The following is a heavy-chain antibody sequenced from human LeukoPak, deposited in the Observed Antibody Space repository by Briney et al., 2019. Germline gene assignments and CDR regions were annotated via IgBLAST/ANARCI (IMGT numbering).Heavy chain of an antibody. CDR2: ITHGGST. D-gene: IGHD6-13*01. Sequence: PSETLSLTCAVYGGSFSGYYWSWIRQPPGKGLEWIGEITHGGSTNYNPSLKSRVTISVDTSKNQFSLELNSVTAADTAVYYCARGGWHSSSWYFDYCGQGTLVTVSS. CDR1: GGSFSGYY. V-gene: IGHV4-34*01. CDR3: ARGGWHSSSWYFDY. J-gene: IGHJ4*02.